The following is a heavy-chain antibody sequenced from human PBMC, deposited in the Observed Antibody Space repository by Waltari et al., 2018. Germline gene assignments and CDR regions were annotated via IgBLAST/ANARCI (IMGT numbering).Heavy chain of an antibody. V-gene: IGHV3-21*04. Sequence: EVQLVESGGGLVKPGGSLRLSCAASGFTFSSYSMNWVRQAPGKGLEGVSSISSSSSYRYYAESMKGRFTISRDNAKNSLYLQMNSLRSDDTAVYYCARGEARVAATNYWGQGTLVTVSS. D-gene: IGHD2-15*01. CDR1: GFTFSSYS. J-gene: IGHJ4*02. CDR2: ISSSSSYR. CDR3: ARGEARVAATNY.